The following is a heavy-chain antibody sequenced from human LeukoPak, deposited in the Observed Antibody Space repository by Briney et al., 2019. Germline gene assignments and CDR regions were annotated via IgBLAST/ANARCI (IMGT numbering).Heavy chain of an antibody. Sequence: SETLSFTCTVSGGPISSSSYSWGWIRQPLGKGLEWIGTIYYSGSTYYNPSLKSRVTISVDMSKNQFSLKLSSVTAADTAVYYCARLPRITAAGTGENFFDYWGQGTLVTVSS. J-gene: IGHJ4*02. V-gene: IGHV4-39*01. CDR1: GGPISSSSYS. D-gene: IGHD6-13*01. CDR2: IYYSGST. CDR3: ARLPRITAAGTGENFFDY.